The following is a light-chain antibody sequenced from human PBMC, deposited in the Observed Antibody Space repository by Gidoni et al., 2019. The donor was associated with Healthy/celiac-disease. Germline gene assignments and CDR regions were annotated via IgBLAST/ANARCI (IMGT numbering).Light chain of an antibody. CDR2: LGS. V-gene: IGKV2-28*01. J-gene: IGKJ2*01. CDR3: MQALQTPPYT. CDR1: QSLLHCNEYNY. Sequence: DLEMTQSPLSLPVTPGVPASISCRSSQSLLHCNEYNYLDWYLQNPEQSPQLLIYLGSNRASGVPDRFRSSGSGTDFTLKISRVEAEDVGVYYCMQALQTPPYTFGQGTKLEIK.